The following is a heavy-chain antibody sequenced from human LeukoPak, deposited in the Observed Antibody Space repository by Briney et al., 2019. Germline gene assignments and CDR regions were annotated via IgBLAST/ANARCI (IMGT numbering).Heavy chain of an antibody. CDR3: ARAPYISSPMADY. J-gene: IGHJ4*02. D-gene: IGHD6-13*01. CDR2: LWSDGTNK. CDR1: GFAFSSSD. Sequence: PGGSLRLSCAASGFAFSSSDMHWVRQTPGKGLQWVAVLWSDGTNKYYADSVKGRFTISRDNSENTLYLQMNSLRAEDTAVYYCARAPYISSPMADYWGQGTLVTVSS. V-gene: IGHV3-33*01.